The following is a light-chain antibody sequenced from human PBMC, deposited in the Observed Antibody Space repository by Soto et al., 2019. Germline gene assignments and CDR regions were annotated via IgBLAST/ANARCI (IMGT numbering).Light chain of an antibody. V-gene: IGKV1-5*01. CDR3: QQYSTYPWT. CDR2: DAD. CDR1: QRISSY. Sequence: DIQMTHYPSTLSASVGDRVTITCRASQRISSYLAWYQQKVGKAPKFLIYDADSLESGVPSRFSGSGSGTEFTLTISSLQPDDFATYYCQQYSTYPWTFGPGTKVDVK. J-gene: IGKJ1*01.